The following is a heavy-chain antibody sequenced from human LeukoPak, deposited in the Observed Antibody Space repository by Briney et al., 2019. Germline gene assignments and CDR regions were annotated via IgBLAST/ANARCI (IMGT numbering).Heavy chain of an antibody. D-gene: IGHD1-26*01. CDR3: ARDPGREDFYGMDV. J-gene: IGHJ6*04. CDR1: GFTFSSYE. Sequence: GGSLRLSCAASGFTFSSYEMNWVRQAPGKGLEWVSYISSSGSTIYYADSVEGRLTISRDNAKNSLYLQMNSLRAEDTAVYYCARDPGREDFYGMDVWGKGTTVTVSS. CDR2: ISSSGSTI. V-gene: IGHV3-48*03.